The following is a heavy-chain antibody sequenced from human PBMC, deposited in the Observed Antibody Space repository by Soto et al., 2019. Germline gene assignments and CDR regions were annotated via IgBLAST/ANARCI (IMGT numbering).Heavy chain of an antibody. Sequence: VGSLRLSCAASEFTFSDYAMHWVRQAPGKGLEWVAVISDDGDKVFYADSMKDRLTISRDNSKSTLFLQLTSLGPEDTALYYCARAHYHDSSGPNGHAFGIWGQGTLVTVSS. J-gene: IGHJ3*02. CDR3: ARAHYHDSSGPNGHAFGI. V-gene: IGHV3-30-3*01. CDR1: EFTFSDYA. D-gene: IGHD3-22*01. CDR2: ISDDGDKV.